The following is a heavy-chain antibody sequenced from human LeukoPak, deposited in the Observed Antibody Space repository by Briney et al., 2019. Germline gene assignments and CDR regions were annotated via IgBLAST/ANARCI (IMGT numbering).Heavy chain of an antibody. J-gene: IGHJ4*02. CDR2: IYHSGST. V-gene: IGHV4-30-2*01. D-gene: IGHD5-12*01. CDR3: ARDYSGRGYYFDY. Sequence: SGTLSLTCAVSGGSISSGGYSWSWIRQPPGKGLEWIGYIYHSGSTYYNPSLKSRVTISVDRSKNQFSLKLSSVTAADTAVYYCARDYSGRGYYFDYLGQGTLVTVSS. CDR1: GGSISSGGYS.